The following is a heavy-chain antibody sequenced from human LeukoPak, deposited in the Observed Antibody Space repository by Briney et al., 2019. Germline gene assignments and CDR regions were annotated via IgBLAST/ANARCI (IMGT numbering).Heavy chain of an antibody. Sequence: SVKVSCKASGGTFSSYAISWVRQAPGQGLEWMRGIIPIFGTANYAQKFQGRVTITTDESTSTAYMELSSLRSEDTAVYYCASPLAYCGGDCYAEYFQHWGQGTLVTVSS. CDR3: ASPLAYCGGDCYAEYFQH. CDR1: GGTFSSYA. CDR2: IIPIFGTA. V-gene: IGHV1-69*05. D-gene: IGHD2-21*02. J-gene: IGHJ1*01.